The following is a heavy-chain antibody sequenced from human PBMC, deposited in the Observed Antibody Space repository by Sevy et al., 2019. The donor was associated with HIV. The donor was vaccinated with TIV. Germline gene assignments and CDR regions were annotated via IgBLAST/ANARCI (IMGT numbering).Heavy chain of an antibody. J-gene: IGHJ4*02. D-gene: IGHD6-13*01. CDR2: IIPIFGTA. V-gene: IGHV1-69*13. CDR3: ARGIAAAGPLPYYFDY. Sequence: ASVKVSCKASGGTFSSYAISWVRQAPGQGLEWMGGIIPIFGTANYAQKFQGRVTITADESTSTAYMEQSRLRSEGTAVYYWARGIAAAGPLPYYFDYWGQGTLVTVSS. CDR1: GGTFSSYA.